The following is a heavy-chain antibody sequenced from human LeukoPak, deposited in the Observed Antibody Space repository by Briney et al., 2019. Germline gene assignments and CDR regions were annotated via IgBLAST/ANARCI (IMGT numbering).Heavy chain of an antibody. CDR2: ISGSGGST. CDR3: AEEEQLRLGGYGMDV. D-gene: IGHD6-6*01. V-gene: IGHV3-23*01. Sequence: GGSLRLSCAASGFTFSSYAMSWVRQAPGKGLEWVSAISGSGGSTYYADSVKGRFTISRDNSKNTLYLQMNSLRAEDTAVYYCAEEEQLRLGGYGMDVWGQGTTVTVSS. CDR1: GFTFSSYA. J-gene: IGHJ6*02.